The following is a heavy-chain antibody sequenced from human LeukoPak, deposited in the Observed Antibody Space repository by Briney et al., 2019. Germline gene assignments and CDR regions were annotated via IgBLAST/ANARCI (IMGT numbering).Heavy chain of an antibody. D-gene: IGHD2-21*02. J-gene: IGHJ2*01. CDR1: GFTLSNYA. Sequence: GGPLRLSCAASGFTLSNYAMSWVRQAPGKGPEWVAGISYSSGSIYYSDSVKGRFTISRDNSKNTLYLQMNSLRADDTAVYYCAKDVLRLNYGYFDLWGRGTLVSVSS. CDR3: AKDVLRLNYGYFDL. CDR2: ISYSSGSI. V-gene: IGHV3-23*01.